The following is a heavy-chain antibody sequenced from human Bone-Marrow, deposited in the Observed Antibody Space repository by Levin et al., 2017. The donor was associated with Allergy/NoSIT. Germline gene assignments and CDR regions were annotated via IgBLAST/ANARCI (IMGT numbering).Heavy chain of an antibody. V-gene: IGHV3-30*18. CDR2: ISPDGSNK. CDR1: GFPFSSYG. CDR3: AKDYQGYTNY. J-gene: IGHJ4*02. Sequence: GGSLRLSCAASGFPFSSYGMHWVRQAPGKGLEWVALISPDGSNKYYADSVKGRFSISRDNSKNTLYLQMNSLRAEDTAVYFCAKDYQGYTNYWGQGTLVTVSP. D-gene: IGHD5-24*01.